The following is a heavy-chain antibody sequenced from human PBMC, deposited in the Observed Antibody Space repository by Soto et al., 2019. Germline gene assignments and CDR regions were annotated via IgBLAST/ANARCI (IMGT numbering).Heavy chain of an antibody. V-gene: IGHV1-69*01. D-gene: IGHD3-3*01. CDR2: IMAMFGKA. Sequence: QLQLVQFEDEVKKPGPAVKVSCQASGGTFSSDAIRWVRQAPGQVLECMGWIMAMFGKANYGQKFQGRVEITIDAFTSTAYMQMISLRLEHTASYYCARGARGIKLLGVVNIYYSRSYGMDVLGQRTTANVFS. CDR3: ARGARGIKLLGVVNIYYSRSYGMDV. CDR1: GGTFSSDA. J-gene: IGHJ6*02.